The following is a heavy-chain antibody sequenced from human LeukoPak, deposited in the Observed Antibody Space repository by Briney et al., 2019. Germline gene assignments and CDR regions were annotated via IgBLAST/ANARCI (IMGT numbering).Heavy chain of an antibody. Sequence: GGSLRLSCAASGFTFSSYEMNWVRQAPGKGLEWISYISSSSVTIYYADSVKGRFTISRDNAKNSLYLQMNSLRAEDTAVYYCARGGGYGRPWGQGTLVTVSS. D-gene: IGHD5-18*01. J-gene: IGHJ5*02. V-gene: IGHV3-48*01. CDR2: ISSSSVTI. CDR3: ARGGGYGRP. CDR1: GFTFSSYE.